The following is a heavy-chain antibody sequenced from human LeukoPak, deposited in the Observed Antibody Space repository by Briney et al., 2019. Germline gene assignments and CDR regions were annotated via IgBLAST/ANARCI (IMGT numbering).Heavy chain of an antibody. V-gene: IGHV3-33*01. Sequence: GGSLRLSCRTSGFIFSSYAMHWVRQAPGRGLDWVAMIWPDGVTKFYADSVKGRFTISRDNSKNPLYLQMNSLRVEDTAVYYCTRDPRRLDYLGQGTLVTVSS. J-gene: IGHJ4*02. CDR3: TRDPRRLDY. CDR1: GFIFSSYA. CDR2: IWPDGVTK.